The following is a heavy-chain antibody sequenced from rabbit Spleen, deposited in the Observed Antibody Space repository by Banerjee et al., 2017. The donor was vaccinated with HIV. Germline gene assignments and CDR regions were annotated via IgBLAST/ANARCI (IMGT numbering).Heavy chain of an antibody. CDR2: IGTGSGRI. D-gene: IGHD4-2*01. CDR3: ARDSAGREDFNL. V-gene: IGHV1S45*01. CDR1: GFSFSSNYY. J-gene: IGHJ4*01. Sequence: QEQLEESGGDLVKPGASLTLTCTVSGFSFSSNYYMCWVRQAPGKGLEWIACIGTGSGRIYYASWAKGRFTISKTSSTTVTLQMTSLTAADAATYFCARDSAGREDFNLWGPGTLVTVS.